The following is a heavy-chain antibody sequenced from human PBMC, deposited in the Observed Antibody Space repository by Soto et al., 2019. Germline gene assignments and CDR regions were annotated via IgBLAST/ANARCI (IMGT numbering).Heavy chain of an antibody. D-gene: IGHD1-26*01. CDR1: GFIFSSYA. CDR2: ISGSGFKK. CDR3: AKNQGVELVPLATVDWFDP. V-gene: IGHV3-23*01. Sequence: GGSLRLSCAASGFIFSSYAMSWVRQAPGKGLEWVSSISGSGFKKYYADSVKGRFTISRDNPKSTVYLELNNLSAEDTAVYHCAKNQGVELVPLATVDWFDPWGQGSVVTVSS. J-gene: IGHJ5*02.